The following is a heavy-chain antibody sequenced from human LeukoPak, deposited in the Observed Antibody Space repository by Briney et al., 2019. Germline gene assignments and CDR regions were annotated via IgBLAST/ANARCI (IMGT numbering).Heavy chain of an antibody. D-gene: IGHD3-9*01. CDR3: AKDSVTYYDILTGPSAAY. CDR1: GFTFSSYA. V-gene: IGHV3-23*01. Sequence: GGSLRLSCATSGFTFSSYAMSLVRQAPGKGLEWVSAISGSGGSTYYADSVKGRFTISRDNSKNTLYLQMNSLRAEDTAVYYCAKDSVTYYDILTGPSAAYWGQGTLVTVSS. CDR2: ISGSGGST. J-gene: IGHJ4*02.